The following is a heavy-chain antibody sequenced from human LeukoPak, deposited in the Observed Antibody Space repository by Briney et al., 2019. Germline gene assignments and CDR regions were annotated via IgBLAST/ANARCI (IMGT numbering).Heavy chain of an antibody. CDR3: AKDSGSYYLEN. Sequence: GGSLRLSCAASGFTFNSYGMHWVRQAPGKGLEWVAFIRYDGGNKLYADSVEGRFTISRDNSKNTLYLQMNSLRAEDTAVYYCAKDSGSYYLENWGQGTLVTVSS. D-gene: IGHD1-26*01. CDR1: GFTFNSYG. V-gene: IGHV3-30*02. CDR2: IRYDGGNK. J-gene: IGHJ4*02.